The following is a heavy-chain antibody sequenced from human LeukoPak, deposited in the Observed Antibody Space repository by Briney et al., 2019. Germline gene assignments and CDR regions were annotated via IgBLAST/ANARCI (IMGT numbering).Heavy chain of an antibody. V-gene: IGHV3-23*01. CDR1: GFTFSSYA. D-gene: IGHD3-22*01. CDR2: ISGSAGTT. CDR3: AKDLGDIDVSGYYRPGAFDI. J-gene: IGHJ3*02. Sequence: GGSLRLSWAASGFTFSSYAMNWVRQTPGKGLEWLSGISGSAGTTYYADSVKGRFTISRAYSRNTVYLRMNTLRAEDTAIYYCAKDLGDIDVSGYYRPGAFDIWGQGTVVTVSS.